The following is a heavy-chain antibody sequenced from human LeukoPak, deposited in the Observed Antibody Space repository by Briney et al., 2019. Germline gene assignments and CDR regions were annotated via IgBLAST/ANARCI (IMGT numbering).Heavy chain of an antibody. J-gene: IGHJ4*02. CDR3: TTGESMVGTTIHVRWAD. Sequence: KTGGSLRLSCTASGFTFSNAWMTWVRQAPGKGLEWVGRIKSKTAGGTTDYAAPVKGRFTISRDDSKNTLYLQMGSLKTEDTAVYYCTTGESMVGTTIHVRWADWGQGALVTVSS. D-gene: IGHD1-26*01. CDR1: GFTFSNAW. V-gene: IGHV3-15*01. CDR2: IKSKTAGGTT.